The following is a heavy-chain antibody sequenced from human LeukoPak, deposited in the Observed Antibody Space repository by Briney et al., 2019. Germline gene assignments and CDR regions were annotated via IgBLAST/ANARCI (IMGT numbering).Heavy chain of an antibody. CDR1: GGSTSSYY. V-gene: IGHV4-59*01. Sequence: SETLSLTCTVSGGSTSSYYWSWIRQPPGKGLEWIGYIYYSGSTNYNPSLKSRVTISVDTSKNQFSLKLSSVTAADTAVYYCARVTGYRIEDYFDYWGQGTLVTVSS. CDR3: ARVTGYRIEDYFDY. CDR2: IYYSGST. J-gene: IGHJ4*02. D-gene: IGHD6-13*01.